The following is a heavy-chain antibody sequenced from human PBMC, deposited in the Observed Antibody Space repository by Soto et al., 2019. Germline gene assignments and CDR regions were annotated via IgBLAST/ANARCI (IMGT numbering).Heavy chain of an antibody. CDR1: GLTFSNYA. D-gene: IGHD6-25*01. V-gene: IGHV3-23*01. CDR3: AKSASFFDY. CDR2: IDVGAGAT. J-gene: IGHJ4*02. Sequence: GGSLRLSCAASGLTFSNYAMSWVRQAPGKGLEWVSTIDVGAGATYYADSVKGRFTISRDNSKNTLYLQMNSLRAEDTAIYYCAKSASFFDYWGQGALVTVSS.